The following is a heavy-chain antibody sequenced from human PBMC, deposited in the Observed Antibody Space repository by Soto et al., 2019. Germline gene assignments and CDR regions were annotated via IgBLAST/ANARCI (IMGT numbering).Heavy chain of an antibody. J-gene: IGHJ4*02. CDR2: IYYSGST. D-gene: IGHD3-16*02. CDR1: GGSISSGGYY. Sequence: SETLSLTCTVSGGSISSGGYYWSWIRQHPGRGLEWIGYIYYSGSTYYNPSLKSRVTISVDTSKNQFSLKLSSVTAADTAVYYCASWRWGSYLPIYFDYWGQGTLVTVSS. V-gene: IGHV4-31*03. CDR3: ASWRWGSYLPIYFDY.